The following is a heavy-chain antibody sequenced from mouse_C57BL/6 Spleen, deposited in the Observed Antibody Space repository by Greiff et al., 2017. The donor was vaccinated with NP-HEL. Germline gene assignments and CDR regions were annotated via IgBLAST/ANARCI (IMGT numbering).Heavy chain of an antibody. D-gene: IGHD2-3*01. CDR3: AREAWLLAEWYFDV. V-gene: IGHV1-64*01. Sequence: QVQLQQPGAELVKPGASVKLSCKASGYTFTSYWMHWVKQRPGQGLEWIGMIHPNSGSTNYNEKFKSKASLTEDKSSSTAYMQLGSLTSEDSAVYYSAREAWLLAEWYFDVWGTGTTVTVSS. CDR2: IHPNSGST. J-gene: IGHJ1*03. CDR1: GYTFTSYW.